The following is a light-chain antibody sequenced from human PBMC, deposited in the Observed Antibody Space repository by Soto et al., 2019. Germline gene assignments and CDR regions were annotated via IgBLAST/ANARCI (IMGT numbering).Light chain of an antibody. J-gene: IGKJ4*01. V-gene: IGKV1-39*01. Sequence: DIQMTQSPSSLSVSIGDRVIITCRASQSISTYLNWYQYKPGKAPRLVIFRSSTLQSGVPSRFSDRGSGTDFTLTISSLQPEDFATYFCQQTFSPYVSFGGGTRVEI. CDR3: QQTFSPYVS. CDR1: QSISTY. CDR2: RSS.